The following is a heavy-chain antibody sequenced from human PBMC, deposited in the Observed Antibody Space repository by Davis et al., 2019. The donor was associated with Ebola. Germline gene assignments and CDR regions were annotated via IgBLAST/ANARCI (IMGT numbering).Heavy chain of an antibody. D-gene: IGHD5-18*01. CDR1: GGSVSSGYYY. Sequence: MPSETLSLTCTVSGGSVSSGYYYWSWVRQPPGKGLEWIGYIYYSGSTKNNPSLKSRLTISIDTSKNQFSLKLSSVTAADTAVYYCARGRQLWLRGMDVWGKGTTVTVSS. V-gene: IGHV4-61*01. J-gene: IGHJ6*04. CDR2: IYYSGST. CDR3: ARGRQLWLRGMDV.